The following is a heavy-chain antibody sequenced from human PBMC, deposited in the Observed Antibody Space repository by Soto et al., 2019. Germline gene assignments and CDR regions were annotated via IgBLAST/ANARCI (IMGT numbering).Heavy chain of an antibody. CDR2: ISYDGHNK. J-gene: IGHJ4*02. V-gene: IGHV3-30-3*01. Sequence: PGGSLRLSCAASGFTLTNHAMHWVRQAPGKGLEWVALISYDGHNKYYADSVKGRFTISRDISNNTLFVQMNTLRPEDTAVYYCAREPSSSWYYFDSWGQGTLVTVSS. CDR1: GFTLTNHA. D-gene: IGHD6-13*01. CDR3: AREPSSSWYYFDS.